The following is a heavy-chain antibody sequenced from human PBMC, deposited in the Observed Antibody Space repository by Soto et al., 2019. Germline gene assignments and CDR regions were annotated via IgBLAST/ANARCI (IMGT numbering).Heavy chain of an antibody. CDR2: INAGNGNT. V-gene: IGHV1-3*01. D-gene: IGHD2-8*01. CDR1: GYTFTNYA. J-gene: IGHJ6*02. CDR3: ARDPYHVLMVNAPNLYGMDV. Sequence: GASVKVSCKASGYTFTNYAIHWVRQAPGQRLEWMGWINAGNGNTDFSQKFHGRVTITKDTSTTTAYMELRNLRSDDTAVYYCARDPYHVLMVNAPNLYGMDVWGQGTTVTVSS.